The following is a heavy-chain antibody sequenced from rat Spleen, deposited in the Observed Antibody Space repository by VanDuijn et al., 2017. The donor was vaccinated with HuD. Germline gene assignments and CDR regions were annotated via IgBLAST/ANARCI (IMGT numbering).Heavy chain of an antibody. CDR1: GFTFSNYY. D-gene: IGHD1-2*01. J-gene: IGHJ1*01. CDR3: ARQESSDISYWYFDF. V-gene: IGHV5-25*01. Sequence: EVQLVESGGGLVQPGRSMKLSCAASGFTFSNYYMAWVRQAPTKGLEWVASISTGGGNTYYRDSVKGRFTISRDNAKSTLYLQMDSLRSEDTATYYCARQESSDISYWYFDFWGPGTMVTVSS. CDR2: ISTGGGNT.